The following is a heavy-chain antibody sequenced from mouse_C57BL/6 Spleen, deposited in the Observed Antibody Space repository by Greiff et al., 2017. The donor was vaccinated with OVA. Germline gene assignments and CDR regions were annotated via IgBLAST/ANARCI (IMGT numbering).Heavy chain of an antibody. Sequence: QVQLQQSGPALVQPGASVKISCTASGYAFSSSWLNWVKPRPGQGLAWIGRIYPGDGDTNYNGKFKGKATLTADKSSSTAYMQLSSLTSEDSAVYFCARGVTTVVEAMDYWGQGTSVTVSS. CDR2: IYPGDGDT. CDR1: GYAFSSSW. CDR3: ARGVTTVVEAMDY. D-gene: IGHD1-1*01. V-gene: IGHV1-82*01. J-gene: IGHJ4*01.